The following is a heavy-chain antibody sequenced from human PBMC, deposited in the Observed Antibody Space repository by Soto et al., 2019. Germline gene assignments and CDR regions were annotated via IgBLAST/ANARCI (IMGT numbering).Heavy chain of an antibody. CDR1: GDSVSSNSAA. CDR3: ARVSAAGKVPAPYGVHP. D-gene: IGHD6-13*01. V-gene: IGHV6-1*01. J-gene: IGHJ5*02. Sequence: SQTLSLTCAISGDSVSSNSAAWNWIRQSPSRGLEWLGRTYYRSKWYNDYAVSVKSRITINPDTSKNQFSLQLNSVTPEETAVDYCARVSAAGKVPAPYGVHPRGQGTLVTVSS. CDR2: TYYRSKWYN.